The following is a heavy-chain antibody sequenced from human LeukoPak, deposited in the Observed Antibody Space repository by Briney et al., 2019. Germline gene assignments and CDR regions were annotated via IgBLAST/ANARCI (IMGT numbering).Heavy chain of an antibody. CDR3: AKGSYYDSSGSFYFDY. V-gene: IGHV3-23*01. D-gene: IGHD3-22*01. J-gene: IGHJ4*02. CDR2: ISGSGDNT. Sequence: ARSLRLSCAASGFTFSSYAMSWVRQAPGKGLEWVSGISGSGDNTYYADSVKGRFTISRDNSKNTLYVQVNSLGTEDTAAYYCAKGSYYDSSGSFYFDYWGQGTLVTVSS. CDR1: GFTFSSYA.